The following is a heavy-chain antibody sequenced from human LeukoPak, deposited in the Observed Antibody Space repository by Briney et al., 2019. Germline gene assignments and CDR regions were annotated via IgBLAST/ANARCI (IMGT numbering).Heavy chain of an antibody. Sequence: PGGSLRLSCAASGFTFSRYWMSWVRQAPGKGLEWVASINQDESAKFYVDSVKGRFTISRDNAKNSLFLQMNSQRAEDTAVYYCASGNYDILGDAFDIWGQGTMVTVSS. CDR2: INQDESAK. V-gene: IGHV3-7*01. J-gene: IGHJ3*02. CDR3: ASGNYDILGDAFDI. D-gene: IGHD3-9*01. CDR1: GFTFSRYW.